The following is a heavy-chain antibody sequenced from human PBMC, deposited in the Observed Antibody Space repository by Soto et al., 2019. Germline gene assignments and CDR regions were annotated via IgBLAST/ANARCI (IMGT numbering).Heavy chain of an antibody. Sequence: SGPTLVNPTQTLTLTCTASGFSLTTRGMTLGWIRQPPGKAPEWLALSTQYSPSLQSRLTFTEDTSKNQVVLTMTNMDPVDTATYYCTLRQDTSRGPIYWGQGIMVTVSS. CDR3: TLRQDTSRGPIY. V-gene: IGHV2-5*01. CDR1: GFSLTTRGMT. D-gene: IGHD6-13*01. J-gene: IGHJ4*02. CDR2: ST.